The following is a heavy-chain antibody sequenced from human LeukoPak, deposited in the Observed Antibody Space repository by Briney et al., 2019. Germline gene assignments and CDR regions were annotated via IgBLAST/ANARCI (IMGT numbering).Heavy chain of an antibody. V-gene: IGHV4-30-4*08. Sequence: PSQTLSLTCTVSGGSISSGDYYWSWIRQPQGKGLEWIGYIYYSGSTYYNPSLKSRVTISVDTSKNQFSLKLSSVTAADTAVYYCAREIGCTNGVCYHWFDPWGQGTLVTVSS. D-gene: IGHD2-8*01. CDR1: GGSISSGDYY. J-gene: IGHJ5*02. CDR3: AREIGCTNGVCYHWFDP. CDR2: IYYSGST.